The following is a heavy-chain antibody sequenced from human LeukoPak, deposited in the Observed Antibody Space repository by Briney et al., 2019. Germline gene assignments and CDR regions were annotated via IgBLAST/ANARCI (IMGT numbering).Heavy chain of an antibody. V-gene: IGHV1-18*01. D-gene: IGHD2-15*01. CDR3: ARGNYCSGGSCYDGAFDY. Sequence: ASVKVSCKASGYTFTSYAMNWVRQAPGQGLEWMGWSSGYNGNTNYAQKLQGRVTMTTDTYTSTAYMELRSLRSDDTAVYYCARGNYCSGGSCYDGAFDYWGQGTLVTVSS. CDR1: GYTFTSYA. J-gene: IGHJ4*02. CDR2: SSGYNGNT.